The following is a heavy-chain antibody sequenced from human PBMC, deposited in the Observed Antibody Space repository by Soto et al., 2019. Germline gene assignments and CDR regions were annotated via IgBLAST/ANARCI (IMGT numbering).Heavy chain of an antibody. CDR2: MYYSGGT. CDR1: GGSISSYD. D-gene: IGHD6-19*01. J-gene: IGHJ4*02. V-gene: IGHV4-59*01. Sequence: QVQLQESGPGLVKPSETLSLTCTVSGGSISSYDWSWIRQPPGKGLEWLGYMYYSGGTNYNPSVKSRITISADTSRNQFSLKLTSVTAADTAVYYCASLLAVAGEVCYFSYWGQGTLVTVSS. CDR3: ASLLAVAGEVCYFSY.